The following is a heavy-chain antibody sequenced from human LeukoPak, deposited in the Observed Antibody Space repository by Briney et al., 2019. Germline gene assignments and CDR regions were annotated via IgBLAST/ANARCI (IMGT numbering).Heavy chain of an antibody. J-gene: IGHJ5*02. CDR2: IIPIPGTA. D-gene: IGHD2-15*01. Sequence: SVKFSCKASGVAFTSYAISWVRHAPGQGIEWMGGIIPIPGTANYAQKFQGRVTITADEYTNTAYMELSSLRSEDTAVYYCARDRICSGGRCYSGWFDPWGQGTLVTVSS. CDR3: ARDRICSGGRCYSGWFDP. V-gene: IGHV1-69*13. CDR1: GVAFTSYA.